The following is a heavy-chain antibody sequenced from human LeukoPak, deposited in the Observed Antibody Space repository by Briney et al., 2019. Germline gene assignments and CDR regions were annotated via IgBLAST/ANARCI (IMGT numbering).Heavy chain of an antibody. CDR2: VNHSGST. Sequence: ASETLSLTCAVYGGSFSGYYWSWIRQPPRKGLEWMGEVNHSGSTNYNPSLNRRVTISVDTSKNQFSLKLSSVTAADTAVYYCARGGYYYYYMEVWGKGTTVTISS. CDR1: GGSFSGYY. CDR3: ARGGYYYYYMEV. V-gene: IGHV4-34*01. J-gene: IGHJ6*03.